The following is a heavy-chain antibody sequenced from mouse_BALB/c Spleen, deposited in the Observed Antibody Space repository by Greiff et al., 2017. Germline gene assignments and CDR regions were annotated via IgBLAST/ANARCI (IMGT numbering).Heavy chain of an antibody. CDR3: ARRGRYIYAMDY. CDR1: GFTFSSYA. CDR2: ISSGGST. D-gene: IGHD2-14*01. J-gene: IGHJ4*01. Sequence: VKLVESGGGLVKPGGSLKLSCAASGFTFSSYAMSWVRQTPEKRLEWVASISSGGSTYYPDSVKGRFTISRDNARNILYLQMSSLRSEDTAMYYCARRGRYIYAMDYWGQGTSVTVSS. V-gene: IGHV5-6-5*01.